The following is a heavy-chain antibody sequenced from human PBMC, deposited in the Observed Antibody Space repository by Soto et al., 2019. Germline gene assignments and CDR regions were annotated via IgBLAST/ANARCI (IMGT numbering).Heavy chain of an antibody. CDR3: ARQPSSSWYRMWFDP. Sequence: SETLSLTCTVSGGSISSGVYYWSWIRQHPGKGLEWIGYIYYSGSTYYNPSLKSRVTISVDTSKNQFSLKLSSVTAADTAVYYCARQPSSSWYRMWFDPWGQGTLVTVSS. J-gene: IGHJ5*02. D-gene: IGHD6-13*01. CDR1: GGSISSGVYY. V-gene: IGHV4-31*03. CDR2: IYYSGST.